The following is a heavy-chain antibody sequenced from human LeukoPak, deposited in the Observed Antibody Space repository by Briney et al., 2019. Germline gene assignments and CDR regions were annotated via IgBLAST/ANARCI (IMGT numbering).Heavy chain of an antibody. J-gene: IGHJ4*02. CDR2: IYYSGST. Sequence: SETLSLTCTVSGGSISSGDYYWSWIRRPPGEGLEWIGHIYYSGSTYYNPSLKSRVTISIDTSKNQFSLNLSSVTATDTAVYSCVRTRRQHPNYFDYWGQGTLVTVSS. CDR3: VRTRRQHPNYFDY. CDR1: GGSISSGDYY. D-gene: IGHD5-18*01. V-gene: IGHV4-30-4*01.